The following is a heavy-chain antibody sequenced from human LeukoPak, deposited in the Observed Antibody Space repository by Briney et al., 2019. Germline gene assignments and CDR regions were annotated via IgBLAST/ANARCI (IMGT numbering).Heavy chain of an antibody. J-gene: IGHJ4*02. Sequence: ASVKVSCKASGYTFTGYYMHWVRQAPGQGLEWMGWINPNSGGTNYAQKFQGRVTMTRDTSISTAYMELSRLRSDDTAVYYCARAIEYSSSPLFDYWGQGTLVTVSS. D-gene: IGHD6-6*01. V-gene: IGHV1-2*02. CDR3: ARAIEYSSSPLFDY. CDR2: INPNSGGT. CDR1: GYTFTGYY.